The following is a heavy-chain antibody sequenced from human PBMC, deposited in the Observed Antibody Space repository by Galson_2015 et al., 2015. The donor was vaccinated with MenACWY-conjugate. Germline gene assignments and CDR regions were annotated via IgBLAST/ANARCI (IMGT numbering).Heavy chain of an antibody. CDR3: ARGRFGGRFDP. CDR2: IYYSGST. CDR1: GGSISSYY. D-gene: IGHD3-10*01. V-gene: IGHV4-59*12. J-gene: IGHJ5*02. Sequence: LTCTVSGGSISSYYWSWIRQPPGKGLEWIGYIYYSGSTNYNPSLKSRVTISVDTSKNQFSLKLSSVTAADTAVYYCARGRFGGRFDPWGQGTLVTVSS.